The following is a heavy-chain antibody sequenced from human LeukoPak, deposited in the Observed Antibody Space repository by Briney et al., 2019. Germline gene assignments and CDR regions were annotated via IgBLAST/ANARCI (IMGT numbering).Heavy chain of an antibody. V-gene: IGHV3-64D*09. D-gene: IGHD5-24*01. CDR1: GFTFSTSA. Sequence: GGSLRLSCVVSGFTFSTSAMHWVRQAPGKGLEYVSFITYNGGSTYNADSVKGRFTISRDNSRNTLYLQMSSLRAEDTAVYHCVKDGGMATIFDFWGQGTLVTVSS. CDR3: VKDGGMATIFDF. CDR2: ITYNGGST. J-gene: IGHJ4*02.